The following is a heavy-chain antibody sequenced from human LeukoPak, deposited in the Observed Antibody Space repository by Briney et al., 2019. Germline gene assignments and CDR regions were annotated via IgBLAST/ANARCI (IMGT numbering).Heavy chain of an antibody. CDR1: GYTFTSYG. CDR3: ARDQGLRGYSGYDFDY. J-gene: IGHJ4*02. CDR2: ISAYNGNT. D-gene: IGHD5-12*01. V-gene: IGHV1-18*01. Sequence: GASVKVSCKASGYTFTSYGISWVRQAPGQGLEWMGWISAYNGNTNYAQKLQGRVTMTTDTSTSTAYMELRSLRSDDTAVYYCARDQGLRGYSGYDFDYWGQGTLVTVSS.